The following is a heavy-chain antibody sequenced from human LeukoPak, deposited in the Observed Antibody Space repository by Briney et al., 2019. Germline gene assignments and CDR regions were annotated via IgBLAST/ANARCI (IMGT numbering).Heavy chain of an antibody. CDR2: IYTSGST. D-gene: IGHD2-2*01. CDR3: ARNVVVPAAHYYYYMDV. J-gene: IGHJ6*03. V-gene: IGHV4-4*07. CDR1: GGSISSYY. Sequence: PSETLSLTCTVSGGSISSYYWSWIRQPAGKGLERIGRIYTSGSTNYNPSLKSRVTMSVDTSKNQFSLKLSSVTAADTAVYYCARNVVVPAAHYYYYMDVWGKGTTVTVSS.